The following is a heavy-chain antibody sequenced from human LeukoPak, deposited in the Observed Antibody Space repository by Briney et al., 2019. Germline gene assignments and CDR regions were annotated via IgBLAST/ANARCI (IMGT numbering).Heavy chain of an antibody. Sequence: PGGSLRLSCAASGFTFSTYGVHWVRQAPGKGLEWVAVISYDGSNKYYADSVKGRFTISRDNSKNTLYLQMNSLRAEDTAIFYCAKSRGYSNGLGWFDPWGQGTLVTVSS. D-gene: IGHD6-19*01. CDR1: GFTFSTYG. CDR2: ISYDGSNK. CDR3: AKSRGYSNGLGWFDP. J-gene: IGHJ5*02. V-gene: IGHV3-30*18.